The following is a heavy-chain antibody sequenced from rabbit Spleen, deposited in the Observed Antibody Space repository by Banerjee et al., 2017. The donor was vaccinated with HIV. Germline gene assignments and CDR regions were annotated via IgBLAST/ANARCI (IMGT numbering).Heavy chain of an antibody. CDR3: ARDLTSVIGWNFNL. Sequence: QSLEESGGDLVKPGGSLTLTCKASGFSFSDRDVMCWVRQAPGKGLEWIACINTATDKGVYATWAKGRFTISRTSSTTVTLQMTSLTAADTATYFCARDLTSVIGWNFNLWGPGTLVTVS. CDR1: GFSFSDRDV. D-gene: IGHD1-1*01. V-gene: IGHV1S40*01. J-gene: IGHJ4*01. CDR2: INTATDKG.